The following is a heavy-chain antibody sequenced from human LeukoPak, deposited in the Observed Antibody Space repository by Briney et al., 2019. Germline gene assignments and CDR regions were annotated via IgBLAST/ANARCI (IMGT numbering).Heavy chain of an antibody. J-gene: IGHJ4*02. Sequence: GGSLRLSCAASGFTFSSYWMHWVRQAPGKGLVWVSRINSDGSSTSYADSVKGRFTISRDNAKDTLYLQMNSLRAEDTAVYFCVSGSLQSGYNFDYWGQGALVTVSS. CDR1: GFTFSSYW. V-gene: IGHV3-74*01. D-gene: IGHD3-3*01. CDR3: VSGSLQSGYNFDY. CDR2: INSDGSST.